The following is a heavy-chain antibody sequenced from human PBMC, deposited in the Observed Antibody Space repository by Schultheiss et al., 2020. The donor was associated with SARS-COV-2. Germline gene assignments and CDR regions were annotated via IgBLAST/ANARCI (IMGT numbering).Heavy chain of an antibody. J-gene: IGHJ5*02. CDR3: ARGTHWFDP. CDR1: GGSFSGYY. Sequence: SQTLSLTCAVYGGSFSGYYWSWIRQPPGKGLEWIGEINHSGSTNYNPSLKSRVTISVDTSKNQFSLKLSSVTAADTAVYYCARGTHWFDPWGQGTLVTVSS. V-gene: IGHV4-34*01. CDR2: INHSGST.